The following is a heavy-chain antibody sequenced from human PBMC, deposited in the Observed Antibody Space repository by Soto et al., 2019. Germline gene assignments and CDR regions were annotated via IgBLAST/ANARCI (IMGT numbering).Heavy chain of an antibody. J-gene: IGHJ4*02. CDR1: GFTFDDYA. CDR3: AKVQGKGAPSGSPFDY. CDR2: ISWNSGSI. V-gene: IGHV3-9*01. Sequence: GGSLRLSCAASGFTFDDYAMHWVRQAPGKGLEWVSGISWNSGSIGYADSVKGRFTISRDNAKNSLYLQMNSLRAEDTALYYCAKVQGKGAPSGSPFDYWGQGTLVTVSS. D-gene: IGHD3-10*01.